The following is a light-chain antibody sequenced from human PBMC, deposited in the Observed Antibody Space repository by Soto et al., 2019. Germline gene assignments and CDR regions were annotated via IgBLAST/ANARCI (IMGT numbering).Light chain of an antibody. V-gene: IGLV1-47*01. J-gene: IGLJ2*01. CDR1: ISNIGSNY. CDR2: RNN. Sequence: QSVLTQPPSASGTPGQRVTISCSGSISNIGSNYVYWYQQLPGTAPKLLISRNNQRPSGVPGRFFGSKSGTSASLAISGLRSEVEADYYCAAWDDSLSGVVFGGGTKLTVL. CDR3: AAWDDSLSGVV.